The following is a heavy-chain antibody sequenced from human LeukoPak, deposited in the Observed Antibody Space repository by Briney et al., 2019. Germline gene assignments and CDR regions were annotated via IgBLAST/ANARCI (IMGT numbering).Heavy chain of an antibody. Sequence: PGGSLRLSCAASGFTFGSCAMNWVRQAPGKGLEWVSGVSGSGSGTYYADSVKGRFTISRDNSKNTLYLQMNGLRAEDTAVYYCAKLGYYDFWSGYYNPTEFDYWGQGTLVTVSS. CDR3: AKLGYYDFWSGYYNPTEFDY. CDR2: VSGSGSGT. CDR1: GFTFGSCA. D-gene: IGHD3-3*01. J-gene: IGHJ4*02. V-gene: IGHV3-23*01.